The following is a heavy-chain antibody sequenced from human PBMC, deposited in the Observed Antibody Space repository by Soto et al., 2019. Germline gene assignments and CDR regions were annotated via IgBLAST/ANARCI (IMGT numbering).Heavy chain of an antibody. J-gene: IGHJ5*02. V-gene: IGHV2-5*01. Sequence: CGPTHVIPTPTRTLTCIFAGFSLTTSGVGVGWMAHPPATAMEWLALIYWNDDKRYSPSLKSRLTITKDTSKNQVVLTMTNMDPVDTATYYCANAYYDFWSGYNWFDPWGQGTMVTVSS. CDR3: ANAYYDFWSGYNWFDP. D-gene: IGHD3-3*01. CDR2: IYWNDDK. CDR1: GFSLTTSGVG.